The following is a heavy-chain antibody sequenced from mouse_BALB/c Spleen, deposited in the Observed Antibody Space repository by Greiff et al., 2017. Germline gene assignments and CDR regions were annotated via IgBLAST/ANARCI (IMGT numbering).Heavy chain of an antibody. CDR1: GFTFTDYY. J-gene: IGHJ4*01. V-gene: IGHV7-3*02. CDR3: DY. Sequence: EVQVVESGGGLVQPGGSLRLSCATSGFTFTDYYMSWVRQPPGKALEWLGFIRNKANGYTTEYSASVKGRLTISRDNSQSILYLQMNTLRAEDGFFYAMDYWGQGTSVTVSS. CDR2: IRNKANGYTT.